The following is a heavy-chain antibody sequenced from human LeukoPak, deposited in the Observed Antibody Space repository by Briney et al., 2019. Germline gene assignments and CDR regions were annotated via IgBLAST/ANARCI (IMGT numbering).Heavy chain of an antibody. D-gene: IGHD3-22*01. J-gene: IGHJ3*02. V-gene: IGHV1-2*02. CDR3: ASFHYDSSGYSVLDAFDI. CDR1: GYTFTGYY. Sequence: ASVKVSCKASGYTFTGYYMHWVRQAPGQGLEWMGWINPKSGGTNYAQKFQGRVTMTRDTSISTAYMELSRLRSDDTAVYYCASFHYDSSGYSVLDAFDIWGQGTMVTVSS. CDR2: INPKSGGT.